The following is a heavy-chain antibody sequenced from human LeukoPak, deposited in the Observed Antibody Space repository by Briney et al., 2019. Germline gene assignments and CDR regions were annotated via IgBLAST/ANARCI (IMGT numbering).Heavy chain of an antibody. CDR2: IYPGDSDT. CDR3: ASWVGSGGSCYSGCYGMDV. Sequence: GESLKISCKGSGYSFTSYWIGWVRQMPGKGLEWMGIIYPGDSDTRYSPSFQGQVTISAAKSISTAYLQWSSLKASDTAMYYCASWVGSGGSCYSGCYGMDVWGQGTTVTVSS. CDR1: GYSFTSYW. V-gene: IGHV5-51*01. J-gene: IGHJ6*02. D-gene: IGHD2-15*01.